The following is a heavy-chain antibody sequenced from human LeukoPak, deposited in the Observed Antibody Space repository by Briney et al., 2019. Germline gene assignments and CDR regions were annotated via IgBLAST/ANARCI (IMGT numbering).Heavy chain of an antibody. D-gene: IGHD2-15*01. Sequence: GGSLRLSCAASGSTFSSYGMHWVRQAPGKGLEWVAVISYNGSNKYYADSVKGRFTISRDNSKNTLYLQMNGLRAEDTAVYYCARDRVVVAATEGYYFDYWGQGTLVTVSS. J-gene: IGHJ4*02. V-gene: IGHV3-30*03. CDR1: GSTFSSYG. CDR3: ARDRVVVAATEGYYFDY. CDR2: ISYNGSNK.